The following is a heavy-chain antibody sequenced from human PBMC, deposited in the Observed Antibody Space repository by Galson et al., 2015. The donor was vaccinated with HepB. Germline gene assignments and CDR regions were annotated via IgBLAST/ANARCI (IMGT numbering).Heavy chain of an antibody. D-gene: IGHD6-13*01. CDR2: ISWNSGSI. V-gene: IGHV3-9*01. J-gene: IGHJ4*02. Sequence: SLRLSCAASGFTFDDYAMHWVRQAPGKGLEWVSGISWNSGSIGYADSVKGRFTISRDNAKNSLYLQMNSLRAEDTALYYCAKDRIAAAVPGDYFDYWGQGTLVTVSS. CDR1: GFTFDDYA. CDR3: AKDRIAAAVPGDYFDY.